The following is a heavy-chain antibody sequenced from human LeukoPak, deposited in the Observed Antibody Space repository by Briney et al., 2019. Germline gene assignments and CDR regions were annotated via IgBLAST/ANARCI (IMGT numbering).Heavy chain of an antibody. CDR2: IWYDGSNK. CDR1: GFTFSSYG. CDR3: ATSSL. Sequence: QPGRSLRLSCAASGFTFSSYGMHWVRQAPGKGLEWMAVIWYDGSNKYYADSVKGRFTISRDNSKNTLYLQMNSLRAEDTAVYYCATSSLWGQGTLVTVSS. V-gene: IGHV3-33*01. J-gene: IGHJ4*02.